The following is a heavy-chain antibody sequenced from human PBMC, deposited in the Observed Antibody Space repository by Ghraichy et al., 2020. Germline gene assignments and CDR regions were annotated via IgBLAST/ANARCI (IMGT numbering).Heavy chain of an antibody. V-gene: IGHV3-7*01. CDR1: GFTFSSYW. J-gene: IGHJ6*02. CDR2: IKQDGSEK. Sequence: GGSLRLSCAASGFTFSSYWMSWVRQAPGKGLEWVANIKQDGSEKYYVDSVKGRFTISRDNAKNSLYLQMNSLRAEDTAVYYCARDWERSGFYYYGMDVWGQGTTVTVSS. D-gene: IGHD3-3*01. CDR3: ARDWERSGFYYYGMDV.